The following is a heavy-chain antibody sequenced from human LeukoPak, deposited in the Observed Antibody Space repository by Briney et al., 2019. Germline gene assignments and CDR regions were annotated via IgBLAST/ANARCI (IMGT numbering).Heavy chain of an antibody. Sequence: GGSLRLSCAASGFTFSPHIMHWVRQAPGKGLEWVAVIEPDETTKYHADSVKGRFTISRDNSENTLYLQLDSLRSEDTGLYYCVRQSTGLDYWGHGTLVTVSS. J-gene: IGHJ4*01. CDR2: IEPDETTK. V-gene: IGHV3-30-3*01. D-gene: IGHD5/OR15-5a*01. CDR3: VRQSTGLDY. CDR1: GFTFSPHI.